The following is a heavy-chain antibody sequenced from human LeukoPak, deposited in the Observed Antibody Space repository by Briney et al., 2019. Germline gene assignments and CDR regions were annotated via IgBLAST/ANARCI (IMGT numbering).Heavy chain of an antibody. CDR3: ARDGGAYFYDSGGFSTYYDY. CDR2: ISSTSTYI. V-gene: IGHV3-21*01. Sequence: GGSLRLSCAASGFTFSSYEMNWVRQAPGKGLEWVSSISSTSTYIYYADSLRGRFTISRDNAKDSLYLQMNSLRAEDTAVYYCARDGGAYFYDSGGFSTYYDYWGQGTLVTVSS. D-gene: IGHD3-22*01. J-gene: IGHJ4*02. CDR1: GFTFSSYE.